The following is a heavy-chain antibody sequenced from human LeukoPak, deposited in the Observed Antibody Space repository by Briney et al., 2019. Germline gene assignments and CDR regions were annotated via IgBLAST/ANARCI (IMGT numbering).Heavy chain of an antibody. CDR1: GGSFSGYY. CDR2: IYTSGST. Sequence: SETLSLTCAVYGGSFSGYYWSWIRQPAGKGLEWIGRIYTSGSTNYNPSLKSRVTISVDTSKNQFSLKLSSVTAADTAVYYCAREESTYYYYYMDVWGKGTTVTISS. J-gene: IGHJ6*03. V-gene: IGHV4-4*07. CDR3: AREESTYYYYYMDV.